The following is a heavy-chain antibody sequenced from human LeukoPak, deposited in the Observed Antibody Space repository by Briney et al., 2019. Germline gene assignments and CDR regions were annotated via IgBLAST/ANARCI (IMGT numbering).Heavy chain of an antibody. Sequence: GGSLRLSCAASGFTFSSYAMHWVRQAPGKGLEWVAVISHDSKTKYHAESVKGRFTISRDNSKNTVYLQMNSLRLEDTAVYFCAKPRPPGDGLKPPDYWGPGNLVTV. CDR2: ISHDSKTK. CDR1: GFTFSSYA. V-gene: IGHV3-30*01. CDR3: AKPRPPGDGLKPPDY. D-gene: IGHD3-16*01. J-gene: IGHJ4*02.